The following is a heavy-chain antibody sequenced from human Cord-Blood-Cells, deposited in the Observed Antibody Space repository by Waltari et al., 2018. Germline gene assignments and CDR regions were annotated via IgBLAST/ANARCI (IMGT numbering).Heavy chain of an antibody. CDR2: MNPNGGNT. CDR3: ARGPKQQLVDY. V-gene: IGHV1-8*01. Sequence: VQLLQSGAEMKKPGAPVKGSCKASGYPFTSYDITWLRQATGQGLEWMGWMNPNGGNTGYAQKFQGRVTMTRNTSISTAYMELSSLRSEDTAVYYCARGPKQQLVDYWGQGTLVTVSS. J-gene: IGHJ4*02. D-gene: IGHD6-13*01. CDR1: GYPFTSYD.